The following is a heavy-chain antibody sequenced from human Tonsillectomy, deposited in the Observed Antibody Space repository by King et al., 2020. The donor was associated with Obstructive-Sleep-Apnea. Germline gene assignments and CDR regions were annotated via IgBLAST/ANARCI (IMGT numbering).Heavy chain of an antibody. CDR2: SFDSGRT. Sequence: QLQESGPGLVKPLETLSLTCDISGGSISSTDYYWGCIRQPPGKGLEYIGSSFDSGRTYYNPPLSSRATIFVDTSKNQFSLRLSSVTAADTAVYYFAVRYFKFISQTYNGMDVWGQGTTVTVSS. CDR3: AVRYFKFISQTYNGMDV. CDR1: GGSISSTDYY. V-gene: IGHV4-39*01. D-gene: IGHD3-9*01. J-gene: IGHJ6*02.